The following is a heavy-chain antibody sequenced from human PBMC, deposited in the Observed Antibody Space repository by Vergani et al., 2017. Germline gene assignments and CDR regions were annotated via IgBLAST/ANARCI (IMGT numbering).Heavy chain of an antibody. D-gene: IGHD3-16*02. CDR2: IWYDGSNK. V-gene: IGHV3-33*01. CDR1: GFTFSSYG. CDR3: ARGAANTGELSLFHYYFDY. Sequence: QVQLVESGGGVVQPGRSLRLSCAASGFTFSSYGMHWVRQAPGKGLEWVAVIWYDGSNKYYADSVKGRFTISRDNSKNTLYLQMNSLRAEDTAVYYCARGAANTGELSLFHYYFDYWGQGTLVTVSS. J-gene: IGHJ4*02.